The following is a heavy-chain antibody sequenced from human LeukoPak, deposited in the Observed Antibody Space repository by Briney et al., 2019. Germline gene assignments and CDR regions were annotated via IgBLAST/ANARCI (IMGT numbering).Heavy chain of an antibody. D-gene: IGHD6-19*01. CDR2: ISSSSSYI. CDR3: ARDPSSGWYLKGWFDP. V-gene: IGHV3-21*01. CDR1: GFTFSSHS. J-gene: IGHJ5*02. Sequence: GGSLRLSCAASGFTFSSHSMNWVRQAPGKGLEWVSSISSSSSYIYYADSVKGRFTISRDNAKNSLYLQMNSLRAEDTAVYYCARDPSSGWYLKGWFDPWGQGTLVTVSS.